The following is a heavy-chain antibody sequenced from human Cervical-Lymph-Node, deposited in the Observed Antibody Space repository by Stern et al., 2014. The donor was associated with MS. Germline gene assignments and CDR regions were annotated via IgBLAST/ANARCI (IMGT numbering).Heavy chain of an antibody. J-gene: IGHJ4*02. CDR2: VYHTGSA. Sequence: VQLLESGPGLVRPSGTLSLTCAVSGDSISNDNWWSWVRQPPGKGLEWIGEVYHTGSANYDPSLKSRVTISVDKYKNQFSLRLTSMTAADTAVYYCARDQGFQLMNSWGQGTLVIVSS. V-gene: IGHV4-4*02. CDR1: GDSISNDNW. CDR3: ARDQGFQLMNS. D-gene: IGHD2-2*01.